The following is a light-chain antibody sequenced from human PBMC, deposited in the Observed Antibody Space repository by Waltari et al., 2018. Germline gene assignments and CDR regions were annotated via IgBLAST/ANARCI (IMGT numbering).Light chain of an antibody. CDR1: QSVGSY. J-gene: IGKJ2*01. Sequence: ELVLTQSPATLSLSPGEKATLSCRARQSVGSYLAWYPQDPGQVPRLLISYASSRATGVPARFRGSGSGTEFTLTISSLEPEDFAVYYCQQRNIWPNTFGQGTKLEIK. CDR3: QQRNIWPNT. V-gene: IGKV3-11*01. CDR2: YAS.